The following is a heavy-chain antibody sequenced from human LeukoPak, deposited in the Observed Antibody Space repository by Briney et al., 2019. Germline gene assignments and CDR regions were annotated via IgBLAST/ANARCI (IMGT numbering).Heavy chain of an antibody. D-gene: IGHD2-2*02. J-gene: IGHJ5*02. CDR1: GGSISSSSYN. CDR2: IYYSGST. CDR3: ARLVVVVPAAIYWFDP. V-gene: IGHV4-61*05. Sequence: SETLSLTCAVSGGSISSSSYNWGWIRQPPGKGLEWIGYIYYSGSTNYNPSLKSRVTISVDTSKNQFSLKLSSVTAADTAVYYCARLVVVVPAAIYWFDPWGQGTLVTVSS.